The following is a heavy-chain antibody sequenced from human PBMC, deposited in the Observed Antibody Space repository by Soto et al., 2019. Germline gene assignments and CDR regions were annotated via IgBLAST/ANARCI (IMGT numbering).Heavy chain of an antibody. V-gene: IGHV4-31*03. D-gene: IGHD2-2*01. CDR3: ARYPVVVVPAANYGLDV. J-gene: IGHJ6*02. CDR2: IYYSGNT. Sequence: SETLSLTCTVSGVSVSSDIYYWSWIGHHPGKGLEWIGYIYYSGNTYYNPSLGGRVTISLDTSKNHFSLRLRSVTPADTAVYYCARYPVVVVPAANYGLDVWGQGTTVTVSS. CDR1: GVSVSSDIYY.